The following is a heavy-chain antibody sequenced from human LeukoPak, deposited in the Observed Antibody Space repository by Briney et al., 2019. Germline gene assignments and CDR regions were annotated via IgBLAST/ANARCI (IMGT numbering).Heavy chain of an antibody. CDR1: GFTFISYA. CDR2: ISAAGGET. J-gene: IGHJ4*02. CDR3: AKGQLWLIFAFDF. D-gene: IGHD5-18*01. V-gene: IGHV3-23*01. Sequence: GGSLRLSCAASGFTFISYAMSWVRQAPGKGLEWVSSISAAGGETHYADSVKGRFTISRDNSKNTLYLQMNSLRAEDTAVYYCAKGQLWLIFAFDFWGQGAPVTVSS.